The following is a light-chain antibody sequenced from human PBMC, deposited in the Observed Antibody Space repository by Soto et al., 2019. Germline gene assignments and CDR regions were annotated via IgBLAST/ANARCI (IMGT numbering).Light chain of an antibody. J-gene: IGLJ1*01. V-gene: IGLV2-14*01. CDR1: SSDIGAYNY. CDR3: GSYTSSSTQV. CDR2: DVS. Sequence: QSVLTQPASVSGSPGQSITISCTGTSSDIGAYNYVSWYQQHPGKAPKLMIYDVSNRPSGVSTRFSGSKSGNTAPLTISGLQAEDEADYYCGSYTSSSTQVFGTGTKVTVL.